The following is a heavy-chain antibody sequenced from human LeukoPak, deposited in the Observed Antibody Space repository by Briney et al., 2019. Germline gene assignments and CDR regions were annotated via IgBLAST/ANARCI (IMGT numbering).Heavy chain of an antibody. J-gene: IGHJ4*02. Sequence: GGSLRLSCAASGFTFSSYAMSWVRQAPGKGLEWVSGISSSGGSTYYADSVKGRFTISRDNSKNTLYLQMNSLRAEDTAVYYCAKTARKGYYDSSGYLFDYWGQGTLVTVSS. CDR3: AKTARKGYYDSSGYLFDY. V-gene: IGHV3-23*01. D-gene: IGHD3-22*01. CDR2: ISSSGGST. CDR1: GFTFSSYA.